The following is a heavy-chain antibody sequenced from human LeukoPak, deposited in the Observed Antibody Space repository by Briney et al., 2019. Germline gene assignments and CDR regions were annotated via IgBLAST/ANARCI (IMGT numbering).Heavy chain of an antibody. CDR1: GFTVSSNY. J-gene: IGHJ5*02. Sequence: GGSLRLSCAASGFTVSSNYMSWVRQAPGKGLEWVSVIYSGGSTYYADSVKGRFTISRDNSKNTLYLQMNSLRAEDTAVYYCAREVHEWASHLDPWGQGTLVTVSS. CDR3: AREVHEWASHLDP. V-gene: IGHV3-66*01. D-gene: IGHD1-1*01. CDR2: IYSGGST.